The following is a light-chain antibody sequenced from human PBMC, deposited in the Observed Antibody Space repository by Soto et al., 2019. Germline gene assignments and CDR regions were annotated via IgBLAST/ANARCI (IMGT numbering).Light chain of an antibody. Sequence: DIQMTQSPSTLSASVGDRVSITCRASQSIGDWLAWYQQKPGKAPKLLIYKASNLQSGVPSRFSGSGSGTDFTLTISSLQPDDFATYYCQHYDISSPTWTFGQGTKVDIK. CDR1: QSIGDW. CDR3: QHYDISSPTWT. J-gene: IGKJ1*01. V-gene: IGKV1-5*03. CDR2: KAS.